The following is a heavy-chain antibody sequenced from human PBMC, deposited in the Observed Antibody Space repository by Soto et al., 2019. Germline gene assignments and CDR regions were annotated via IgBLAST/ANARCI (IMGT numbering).Heavy chain of an antibody. V-gene: IGHV4-4*07. J-gene: IGHJ4*02. D-gene: IGHD6-13*01. CDR2: VNATVGT. CDR3: ANALSSASGLYFTY. Sequence: QVQLRESGPGLVKPSETLSLTCTVSGDSISSYYWSWIRQPAGKGMEWIGRVNATVGTNCNPSLKSRATMSIDTSKNQFSPKLTSLSSSDTAVYYWANALSSASGLYFTYLSQGTLVSVSS. CDR1: GDSISSYY.